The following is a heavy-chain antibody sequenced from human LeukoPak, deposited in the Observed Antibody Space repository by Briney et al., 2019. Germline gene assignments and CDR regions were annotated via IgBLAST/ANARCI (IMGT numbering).Heavy chain of an antibody. D-gene: IGHD3-22*01. J-gene: IGHJ4*02. CDR3: ARDSSGYSPVDY. CDR2: INTDGSST. CDR1: GFSFSVYW. V-gene: IGHV3-74*01. Sequence: GGSLRLSCAASGFSFSVYWMHWVRQAPGKGLVWVSRINTDGSSTSYADSVKGRFTISRDNAKNTLYLQMSSLRAEDTAVYYCARDSSGYSPVDYWGQGTLVTVSS.